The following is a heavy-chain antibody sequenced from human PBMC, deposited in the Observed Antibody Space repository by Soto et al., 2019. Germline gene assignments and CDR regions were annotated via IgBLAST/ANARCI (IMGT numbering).Heavy chain of an antibody. CDR3: VTEGMYDYIWGSYRSARKHDAFDI. D-gene: IGHD3-16*02. J-gene: IGHJ3*02. Sequence: QVQLVQSGAEVKKPGASVKVSCKVSGYTLTELSMHWVRQAPGKGLEWMGGFDPEDGGTIYAQKFQGRVTMTEDTSTDTAYMELSSLRSEDTAVYYCVTEGMYDYIWGSYRSARKHDAFDIWGQGTMVTVSS. V-gene: IGHV1-24*01. CDR2: FDPEDGGT. CDR1: GYTLTELS.